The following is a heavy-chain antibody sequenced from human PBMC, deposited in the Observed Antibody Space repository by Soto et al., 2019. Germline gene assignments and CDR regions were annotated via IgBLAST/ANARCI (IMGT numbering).Heavy chain of an antibody. V-gene: IGHV1-69*12. CDR3: ARGNHRWLQLWYFDL. J-gene: IGHJ2*01. CDR1: GGTFSSYT. Sequence: QVQLVQSGAEVKKPGSSVTVSCKASGGTFSSYTISWVRQAPGQGLEWMGGIIPIFGTANYAQKFQGRVTITADESTSTAYVELCSLRSEDTAVYYCARGNHRWLQLWYFDLWGRGTLVTVSS. D-gene: IGHD5-12*01. CDR2: IIPIFGTA.